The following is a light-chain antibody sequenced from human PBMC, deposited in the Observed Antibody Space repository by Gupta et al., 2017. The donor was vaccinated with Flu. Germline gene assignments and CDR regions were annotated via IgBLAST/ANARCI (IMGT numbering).Light chain of an antibody. CDR2: EGS. Sequence: QSALTQPASVSGSPGRSITISCTGTSSDVGSYNLVSWYQQHPGKAPKLMIYEGSKRPSGVSNRFSGSKSGNTASLTISGLQAEDEADYYCCSYAGSSTLMVFGGGTKLTVL. CDR1: SSDVGSYNL. CDR3: CSYAGSSTLMV. V-gene: IGLV2-23*01. J-gene: IGLJ3*02.